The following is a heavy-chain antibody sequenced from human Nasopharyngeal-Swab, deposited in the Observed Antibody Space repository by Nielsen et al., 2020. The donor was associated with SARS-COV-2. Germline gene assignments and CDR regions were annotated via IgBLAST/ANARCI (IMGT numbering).Heavy chain of an antibody. J-gene: IGHJ3*02. D-gene: IGHD3-3*01. Sequence: VRQAPGKGLEWVSGISWNSGSIGYADSVKGRFTISRDNAKNSLYLQMNSLRAEDTAVYYCARPSTDFWSGNGAFDIWGQGTMVTVSS. CDR3: ARPSTDFWSGNGAFDI. CDR2: ISWNSGSI. V-gene: IGHV3-9*01.